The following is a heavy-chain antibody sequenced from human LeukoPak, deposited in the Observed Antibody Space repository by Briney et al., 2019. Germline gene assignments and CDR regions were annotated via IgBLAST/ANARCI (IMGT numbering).Heavy chain of an antibody. J-gene: IGHJ4*02. V-gene: IGHV4-31*03. CDR3: AREGSYLDY. Sequence: PSETLSLTCTVSGDSISGGGYYWTWIRQHPGKGLEWIGHIYDSGSTYYHPSLKSRLTISIDTSKHQFSLKLSSVTAADTAVYYCAREGSYLDYWGQGTLVTVSS. CDR2: IYDSGST. CDR1: GDSISGGGYY.